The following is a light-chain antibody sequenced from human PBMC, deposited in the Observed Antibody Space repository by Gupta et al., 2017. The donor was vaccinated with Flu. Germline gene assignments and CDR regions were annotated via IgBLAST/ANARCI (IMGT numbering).Light chain of an antibody. CDR1: SSDIGASYD. Sequence: QFVLTQPPSVSGAPGQRVTISCTGSSSDIGASYDVHWYQQLPGSAPKLLIYGNNNRPSGVPDRFSGYKSGTAASLAITGLLAEDDADYDCQSYDSSLYVFGTGTKVTVL. CDR3: QSYDSSLYV. V-gene: IGLV1-40*01. J-gene: IGLJ1*01. CDR2: GNN.